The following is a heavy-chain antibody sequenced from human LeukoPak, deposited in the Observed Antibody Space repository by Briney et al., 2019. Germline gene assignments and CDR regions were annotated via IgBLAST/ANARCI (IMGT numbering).Heavy chain of an antibody. CDR2: FDPEDGET. J-gene: IGHJ4*02. Sequence: ASVKVSCKVSGYTLTELSMHWVRQAPGKGLEWMGGFDPEDGETIYAQKFQGRVTMTEDTSTDTAYMELSSLRSEDTAVYYYATVSSGWYIELDYWGQGTLVTVSS. D-gene: IGHD6-19*01. CDR3: ATVSSGWYIELDY. CDR1: GYTLTELS. V-gene: IGHV1-24*01.